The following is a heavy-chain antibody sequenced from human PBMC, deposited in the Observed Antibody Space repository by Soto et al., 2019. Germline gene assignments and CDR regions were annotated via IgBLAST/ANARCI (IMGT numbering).Heavy chain of an antibody. CDR3: ARAYYYYYGMDV. CDR1: GFTFSSYD. V-gene: IGHV3-13*01. Sequence: EVQLVESGGGLVQPGGSLRLSCAASGFTFSSYDMHWVRQATGKGLEWVSAIGTAGDTYYPGSVKGRFTISRENAKNSLYLQMNSLRAEDTAEYYCARAYYYYYGMDVWGQGTTVTVSS. CDR2: IGTAGDT. J-gene: IGHJ6*02.